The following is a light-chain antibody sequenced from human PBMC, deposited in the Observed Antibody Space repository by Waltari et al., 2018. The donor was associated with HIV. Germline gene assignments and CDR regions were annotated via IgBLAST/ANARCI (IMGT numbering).Light chain of an antibody. J-gene: IGKJ4*01. Sequence: DIVMTQSPPSLSVTPGQPASISCKSSQTLLHSDGKTYLYWYLQRAGQPPQLLIYGVSNRFSGVPDRFTGSGSGTHFTLMVGRVESEDAGTYYCMQSSQFPFTFGGGTKVEI. CDR2: GVS. CDR1: QTLLHSDGKTY. CDR3: MQSSQFPFT. V-gene: IGKV2D-29*01.